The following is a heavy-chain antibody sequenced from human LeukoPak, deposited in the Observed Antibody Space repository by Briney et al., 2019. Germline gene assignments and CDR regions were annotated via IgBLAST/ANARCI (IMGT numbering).Heavy chain of an antibody. CDR3: ARDFYDGFALDY. Sequence: GGSLRLSCAASGFTFSSYSMNWARQAPGKGLEWVSSISSSSTYIYYTDSVKGRFTISRDNARNSLYLQMDNLRAEDTGVYYCARDFYDGFALDYWGQGTLVTVSS. D-gene: IGHD2/OR15-2a*01. CDR1: GFTFSSYS. CDR2: ISSSSTYI. V-gene: IGHV3-21*03. J-gene: IGHJ4*02.